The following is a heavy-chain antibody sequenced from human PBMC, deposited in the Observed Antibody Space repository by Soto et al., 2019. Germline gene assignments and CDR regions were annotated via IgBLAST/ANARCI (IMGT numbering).Heavy chain of an antibody. Sequence: GGSLRLSCAASGFTFSGYAMSWVRQAPGKGLEWVSAISGSGGSTYYADSVKGRFTISRDNSKNTLYLQMNSLRAEDTAVYYCAKVGDIELYCYYGMDVWGQGTTVTVS. CDR3: AKVGDIELYCYYGMDV. CDR1: GFTFSGYA. J-gene: IGHJ6*02. CDR2: ISGSGGST. V-gene: IGHV3-23*01. D-gene: IGHD5-12*01.